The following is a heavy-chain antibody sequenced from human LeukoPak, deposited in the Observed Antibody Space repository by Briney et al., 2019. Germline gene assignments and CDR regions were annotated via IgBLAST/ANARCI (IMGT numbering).Heavy chain of an antibody. V-gene: IGHV4-39*07. Sequence: SETLSLTCSVSGASISSGSNYWGWIRQPPGKTLEWIGSIYSSGSTYYNPSLKSRVIIIIDTPKNHSSLTLSSVTAADTAVYYCARDKDFWSGNDAFDIWGQGTMVTVSS. J-gene: IGHJ3*02. CDR1: GASISSGSNY. CDR3: ARDKDFWSGNDAFDI. CDR2: IYSSGST. D-gene: IGHD3-3*01.